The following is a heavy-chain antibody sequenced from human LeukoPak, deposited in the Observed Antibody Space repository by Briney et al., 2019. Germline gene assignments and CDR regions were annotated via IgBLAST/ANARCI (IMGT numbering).Heavy chain of an antibody. CDR3: ARHSGSGSLSRPFDP. D-gene: IGHD3-10*01. CDR2: VYYTGST. J-gene: IGHJ5*02. CDR1: GVSVTSGTFY. Sequence: SETLSLTCTASGVSVTSGTFYWAWLRQPPGKGLEWIATVYYTGSTYYNPSLKSRVTISMDTSKNHFSLQLRSVVAPDTAVYYCARHSGSGSLSRPFDPWGQGTLVTVSS. V-gene: IGHV4-39*02.